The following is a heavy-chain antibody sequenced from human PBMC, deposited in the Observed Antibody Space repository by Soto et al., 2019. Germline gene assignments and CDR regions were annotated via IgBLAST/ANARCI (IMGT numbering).Heavy chain of an antibody. CDR3: AREGGDTAMVFDY. CDR1: GGSISSGGYY. Sequence: QVQLQESGPGLVKPSQTLSLTCTVSGGSISSGGYYWSSIRQHPGKGLEWIGYIYYSGSTYYNPSLKSRVTISVDTSKNQFSLKLSSVTAADTAVYYCAREGGDTAMVFDYWGQGTLVTVSS. CDR2: IYYSGST. V-gene: IGHV4-31*03. D-gene: IGHD5-18*01. J-gene: IGHJ4*02.